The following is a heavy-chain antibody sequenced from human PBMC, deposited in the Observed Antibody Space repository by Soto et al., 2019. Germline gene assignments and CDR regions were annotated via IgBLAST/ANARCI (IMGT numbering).Heavy chain of an antibody. J-gene: IGHJ4*02. V-gene: IGHV3-23*01. CDR3: ATRSSSWYFDY. Sequence: EVQLLESGGGLVQPGGSLRLSCAASGFTFSSYAMNWVRQAPGKGLEWVSVISGSDGSTYNAASVKGRFTISGDNSKNTLTLQMNSLRAEDTAVYYCATRSSSWYFDYWGQGTLVTVSS. CDR1: GFTFSSYA. D-gene: IGHD6-13*01. CDR2: ISGSDGST.